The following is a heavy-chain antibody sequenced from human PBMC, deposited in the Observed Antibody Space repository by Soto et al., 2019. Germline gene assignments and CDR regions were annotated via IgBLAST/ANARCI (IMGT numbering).Heavy chain of an antibody. CDR2: IYYSGST. J-gene: IGHJ3*02. V-gene: IGHV4-39*01. CDR3: ARLHIYIRGLEGAFDI. Sequence: PSETLSLTCSVSGGSIISSSYYWGWIRQPPGKRLEWIGSIYYSGSTYYNPPLKSRVIISVDTSKNQFSPKLSSVTAADTAVYYCARLHIYIRGLEGAFDIWGQGTMVTVSS. D-gene: IGHD2-21*01. CDR1: GGSIISSSYY.